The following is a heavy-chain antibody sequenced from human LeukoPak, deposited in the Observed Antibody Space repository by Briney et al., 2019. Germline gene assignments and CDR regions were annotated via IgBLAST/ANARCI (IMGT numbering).Heavy chain of an antibody. CDR3: AKAHAGDPAELDL. D-gene: IGHD7-27*01. Sequence: GGSLRLSCAVSGFTFSTYAMHGVRQAPGKGLEWVAVISYDGSNKYYADSVKGRFTISRDNSKNTLYMQMNSLRAEDTAVYYCAKAHAGDPAELDLWGRGTLVTVSS. CDR1: GFTFSTYA. V-gene: IGHV3-30*04. J-gene: IGHJ2*01. CDR2: ISYDGSNK.